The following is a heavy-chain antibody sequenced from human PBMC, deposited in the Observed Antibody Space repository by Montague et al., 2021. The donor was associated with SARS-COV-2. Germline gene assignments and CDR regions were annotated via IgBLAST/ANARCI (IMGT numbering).Heavy chain of an antibody. CDR1: GGSISSSSYY. CDR2: IYYTGST. CDR3: ARHGYYETYDAFDI. V-gene: IGHV4-39*01. D-gene: IGHD3-22*01. J-gene: IGHJ3*02. Sequence: SETRSLTCTVSGGSISSSSYYWGWIRQPPGKGLEWIGSIYYTGSTYYXPSLKSRVTISVDTSKNQFSLKLSSVTAADTAVYYCARHGYYETYDAFDIWGQGTMVTGSS.